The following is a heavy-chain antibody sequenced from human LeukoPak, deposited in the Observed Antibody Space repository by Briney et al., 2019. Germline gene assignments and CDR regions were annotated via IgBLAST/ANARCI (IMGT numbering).Heavy chain of an antibody. CDR2: LSWNRGSI. D-gene: IGHD2-2*02. J-gene: IGHJ4*02. CDR3: ARAIGVTCISTSCYSFDY. V-gene: IGHV3-9*01. CDR1: GFIFDDYA. Sequence: GRSLRLSCAASGFIFDDYAIHWVRQAPGNGLEWVSGLSWNRGSIGYADSVKGRFTISRDNAKNSLYLQMNSLRAEDTALYYCARAIGVTCISTSCYSFDYWGQGTLVIVSS.